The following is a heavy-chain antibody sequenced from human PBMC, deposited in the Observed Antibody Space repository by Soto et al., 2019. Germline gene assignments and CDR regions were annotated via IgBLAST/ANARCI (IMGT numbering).Heavy chain of an antibody. J-gene: IGHJ4*02. CDR3: ASPPPGYCSSASCYSYFHY. CDR1: GGTFSSYT. Sequence: QVQLVQSGAEVKKPGSSVKVSCKASGGTFSSYTISWVRQAPGQGLEWMGRIIPFLGIANYAQKFQGRVTITADKSTSTAYMELRSRRSEDTAVYYCASPPPGYCSSASCYSYFHYWGQGTLVTVSS. D-gene: IGHD2-2*01. CDR2: IIPFLGIA. V-gene: IGHV1-69*02.